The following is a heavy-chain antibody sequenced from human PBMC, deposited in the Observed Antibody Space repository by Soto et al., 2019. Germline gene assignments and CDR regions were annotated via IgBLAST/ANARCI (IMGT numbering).Heavy chain of an antibody. D-gene: IGHD3-16*02. V-gene: IGHV4-59*01. CDR2: IFSSEHF. CDR1: VSFGTYY. Sequence: QVQLQESGPGLVQPSETLSLTCVGVSFGTYYWSWIRQPPGKGLEWLGYIFSSEHFKYNPSLKSRLPISVDPSKTPAPLGLTLVTAQDTAVYYFAGGGGGYRFDHWGQGTLVTVSS. J-gene: IGHJ4*02. CDR3: AGGGGGYRFDH.